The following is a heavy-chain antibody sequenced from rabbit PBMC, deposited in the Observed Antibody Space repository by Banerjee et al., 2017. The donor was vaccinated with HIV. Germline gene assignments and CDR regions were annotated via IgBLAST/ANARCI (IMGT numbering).Heavy chain of an antibody. Sequence: QSLEESGGDLVKPGASLTLTCTASGFSFSSGYYMWWVRQAPGKGLEWIACIYTGSSGSSYYASWAKGRFTISKTSSTTVTLQMTSLTAADTATYFCGRDPAVTGSYSTDLDLWGPGTLVTVS. CDR1: GFSFSSGYY. V-gene: IGHV1S40*01. D-gene: IGHD5-1*01. CDR3: GRDPAVTGSYSTDLDL. J-gene: IGHJ4*01. CDR2: IYTGSSGSS.